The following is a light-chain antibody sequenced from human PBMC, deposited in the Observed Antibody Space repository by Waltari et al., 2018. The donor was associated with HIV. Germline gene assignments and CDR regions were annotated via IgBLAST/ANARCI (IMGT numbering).Light chain of an antibody. CDR1: SSNIGAGYD. Sequence: QSVLTQPPSVSGAPGQRVTISCTGSSSNIGAGYDVHWYQQLPGTAPKLLIYGNGNRPSGFPDRFSGSKSGTSASLAITGLQAEDEADYYCQSYDSSLSGWVFGGGTKLTVL. J-gene: IGLJ3*02. V-gene: IGLV1-40*01. CDR3: QSYDSSLSGWV. CDR2: GNG.